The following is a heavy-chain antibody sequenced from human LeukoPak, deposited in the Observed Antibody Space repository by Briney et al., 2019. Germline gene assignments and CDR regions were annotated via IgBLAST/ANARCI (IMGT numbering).Heavy chain of an antibody. J-gene: IGHJ4*02. CDR1: GFTFSSYW. V-gene: IGHV3-74*01. Sequence: PGGSLRLSCAASGFTFSSYWMHWVRQAPGKGLVWVSRINSDGSSTSYADSVKGRFTVSRDNAKNTLYLQMNSLRAEDTAVYYCARDYYDSSGYYHAFDYWGQGTLVTVSS. CDR2: INSDGSST. D-gene: IGHD3-22*01. CDR3: ARDYYDSSGYYHAFDY.